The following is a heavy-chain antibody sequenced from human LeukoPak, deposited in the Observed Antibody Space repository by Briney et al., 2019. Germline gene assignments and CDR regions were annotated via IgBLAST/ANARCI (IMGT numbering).Heavy chain of an antibody. CDR3: ARDGCSTSSCYDF. J-gene: IGHJ4*02. D-gene: IGHD2-2*01. V-gene: IGHV3-33*01. CDR1: GFTFNRCG. CDR2: IWHDGSKK. Sequence: PGGSLRLSCAASGFTFNRCGFHWVRQAPGKGLEWVAVIWHDGSKKYYADSVKGRFTISRDNSKNTLYLQMNSLRVEGTAVYYCARDGCSTSSCYDFWGQGTLVTVSS.